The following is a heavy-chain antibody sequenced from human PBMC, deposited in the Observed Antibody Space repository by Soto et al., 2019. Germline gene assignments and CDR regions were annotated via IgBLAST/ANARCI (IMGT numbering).Heavy chain of an antibody. J-gene: IGHJ4*02. CDR2: IYHIGST. CDR3: ARTRSGLNAESFDF. V-gene: IGHV4-31*03. Sequence: SETLSLTCIVSGGSISSGAHYWSWIRQHTGKGLEWLGYIYHIGSTYYNPSLKSRLSISVDTSKNQFSLRLTSVTAADTAVDYCARTRSGLNAESFDFWGQGTLVTVSS. D-gene: IGHD1-26*01. CDR1: GGSISSGAHY.